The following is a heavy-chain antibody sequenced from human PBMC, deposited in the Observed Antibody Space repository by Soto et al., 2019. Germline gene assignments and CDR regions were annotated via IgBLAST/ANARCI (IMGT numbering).Heavy chain of an antibody. Sequence: PGGSLRLSCTASGFTFGDYAMSWVRQAPGKGLEWVGFIRSKAYGGTTEYAASVKGRFTISRDDSKSIAYLQMNSLKTEDTAVYYCTRERITIFGVVIAPDAFDIWGQGAMVTVSS. D-gene: IGHD3-3*01. CDR3: TRERITIFGVVIAPDAFDI. CDR1: GFTFGDYA. J-gene: IGHJ3*02. V-gene: IGHV3-49*04. CDR2: IRSKAYGGTT.